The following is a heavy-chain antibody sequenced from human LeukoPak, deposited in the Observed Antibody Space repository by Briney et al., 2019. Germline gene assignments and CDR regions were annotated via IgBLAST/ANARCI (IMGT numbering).Heavy chain of an antibody. D-gene: IGHD4-11*01. Sequence: PSETLSLTCTVSGGSISSSSYYWGWIRQPPGKGLEWIGSIYYSGSTYYSPSLKSRVTISVDTSKNQFSLKLSSVTAADTAVYYCARHDYSNYANWFDPWGQGTLVTVSS. CDR3: ARHDYSNYANWFDP. J-gene: IGHJ5*02. CDR1: GGSISSSSYY. V-gene: IGHV4-39*01. CDR2: IYYSGST.